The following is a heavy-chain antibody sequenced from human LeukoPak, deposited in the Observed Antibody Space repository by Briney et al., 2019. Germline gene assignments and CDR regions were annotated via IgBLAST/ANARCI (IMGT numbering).Heavy chain of an antibody. V-gene: IGHV1-2*02. CDR1: GYTFTGYY. D-gene: IGHD6-6*01. Sequence: ASVKVSCKASGYTFTGYYMHWVRQAPGQGLEWMGWINPNSGGTNYAQKFQGRVTMTRDTSISTAYMELSRLRSDDTAVYYCARDANGVAARSLDYWGQGTLVTVSS. CDR3: ARDANGVAARSLDY. CDR2: INPNSGGT. J-gene: IGHJ4*02.